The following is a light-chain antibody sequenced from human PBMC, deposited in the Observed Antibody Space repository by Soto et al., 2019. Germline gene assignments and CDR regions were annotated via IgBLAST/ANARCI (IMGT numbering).Light chain of an antibody. CDR3: QQQGQWPIT. Sequence: EIVMTQSPATLSVSPGERATLSCRASQSVNSNYLAWYQQKPGQAPRLLIYGISKRATDIPDRFSVSVSGTEFTLTISSLQPEDGETYDGQQQGQWPITFGQGTRLEIK. CDR1: QSVNSN. CDR2: GIS. V-gene: IGKV3D-15*01. J-gene: IGKJ5*01.